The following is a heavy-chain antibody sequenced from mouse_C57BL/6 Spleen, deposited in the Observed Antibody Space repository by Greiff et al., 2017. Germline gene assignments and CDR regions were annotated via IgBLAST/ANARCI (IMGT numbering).Heavy chain of an antibody. CDR1: GYSFTGYY. Sequence: VQLQQSGPELVKPGASVKISCKASGYSFTGYYMNWVKQSPEKSLEWIGEINPSTGGTTSNQKFKAKATLTVDKSSSTAYMQLKSLTSEDSSVYYCARGGPITTVVAYYFDYWGQGTTLTVSS. CDR2: INPSTGGT. CDR3: ARGGPITTVVAYYFDY. D-gene: IGHD1-1*01. V-gene: IGHV1-42*01. J-gene: IGHJ2*01.